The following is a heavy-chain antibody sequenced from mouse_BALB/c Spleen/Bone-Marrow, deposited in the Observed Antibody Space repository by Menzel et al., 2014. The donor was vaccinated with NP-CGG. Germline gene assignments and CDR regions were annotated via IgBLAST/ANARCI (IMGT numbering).Heavy chain of an antibody. CDR1: GFDFRRYW. CDR2: INPESSTI. CDR3: ARLGYYGYFVD. D-gene: IGHD2-3*01. Sequence: EVQLVESGGGLVQPGGSLKLSCAASGFDFRRYWMSWVRQAPGKGLECIGEINPESSTINYTPSLKYKFIISRDNAKNTLYLQMSKVRSEDTALYYCARLGYYGYFVDWGQGTTLTVSS. J-gene: IGHJ2*01. V-gene: IGHV4-1*02.